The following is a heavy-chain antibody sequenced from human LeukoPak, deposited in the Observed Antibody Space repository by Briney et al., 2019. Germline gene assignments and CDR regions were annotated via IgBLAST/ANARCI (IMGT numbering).Heavy chain of an antibody. Sequence: QPGGSLRLSCAASGFTFSSYWMNWFRQAPGKGLVWVSRIKSDGSTTNYADSVKGRFAISRDNAKNTLYLQMNSLRAEDTAVYYCARVGGLSTSSGYYYGMDVWGQGTTVTVSS. J-gene: IGHJ6*02. D-gene: IGHD6-6*01. V-gene: IGHV3-74*01. CDR1: GFTFSSYW. CDR3: ARVGGLSTSSGYYYGMDV. CDR2: IKSDGSTT.